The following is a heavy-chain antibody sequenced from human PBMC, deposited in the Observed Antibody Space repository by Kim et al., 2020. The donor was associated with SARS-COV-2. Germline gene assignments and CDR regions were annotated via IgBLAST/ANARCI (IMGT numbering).Heavy chain of an antibody. CDR2: IWYDGSNK. CDR3: ARDEVLVDYGMDV. D-gene: IGHD2-8*02. J-gene: IGHJ6*02. CDR1: GFTFSSYG. Sequence: GGSLRLSCAASGFTFSSYGMHWVRQAPGKGLEWVAVIWYDGSNKYYADSVKGRFTISRDNSKNTLYLQMNSLRAEDTAVYYCARDEVLVDYGMDVWGQGTTVTVSS. V-gene: IGHV3-33*01.